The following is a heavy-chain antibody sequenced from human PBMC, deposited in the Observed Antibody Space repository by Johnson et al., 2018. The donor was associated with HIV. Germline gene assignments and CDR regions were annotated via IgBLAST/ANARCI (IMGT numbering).Heavy chain of an antibody. Sequence: VQLVESGGGLVQPGGSLRLSCAASGFTVSRNYMNWVRQAPGKGLEWVSVIYSGGSTHYADSVKGRFTISRDNSKNTVYLQMTSLRAEDTAVYYCARGYSLTGYSGAFDRWGQGTMVTVSS. CDR3: ARGYSLTGYSGAFDR. CDR2: IYSGGST. D-gene: IGHD3-9*01. V-gene: IGHV3-66*01. J-gene: IGHJ3*02. CDR1: GFTVSRNY.